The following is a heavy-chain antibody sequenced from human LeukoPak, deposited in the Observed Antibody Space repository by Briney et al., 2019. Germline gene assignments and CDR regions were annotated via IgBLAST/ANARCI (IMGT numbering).Heavy chain of an antibody. CDR2: ISGSGDTT. J-gene: IGHJ4*02. D-gene: IGHD5-24*01. CDR1: GFTFSNFA. V-gene: IGHV3-23*01. CDR3: AKHRSEVAMAALNY. Sequence: GGSLRLSCAASGFTFSNFAMSRVRQAPGTGLEWVSAISGSGDTTYYADPVMGRFTISRDSSKNTLFLQMNSLRAEDAAIYYCAKHRSEVAMAALNYWGQGTLVTVSS.